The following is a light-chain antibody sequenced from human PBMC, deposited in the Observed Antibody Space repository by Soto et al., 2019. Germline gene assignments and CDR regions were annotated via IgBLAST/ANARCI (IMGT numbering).Light chain of an antibody. J-gene: IGKJ5*01. Sequence: EIVLTQSPGTLSLSPGERATRSCRASQSVSSNYLAWYQQEPGQAPRLLIYDAFNRATGIPARFSGSGSGTDFTLTISRLEPEDFAVYFCQQYAGPPTTFGQGTRLEIK. CDR1: QSVSSNY. CDR2: DAF. V-gene: IGKV3-20*01. CDR3: QQYAGPPTT.